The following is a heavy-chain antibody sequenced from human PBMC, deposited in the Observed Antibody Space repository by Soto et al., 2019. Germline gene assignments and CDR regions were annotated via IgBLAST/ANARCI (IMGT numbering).Heavy chain of an antibody. CDR1: GGSISSGGYY. D-gene: IGHD5-12*01. CDR3: AMGRGIVATMNLSLLFDY. J-gene: IGHJ4*02. CDR2: IYYSGST. Sequence: QVQLQESGPGLVKPSQTLSLTCTVSGGSISSGGYYWSWIRQHPGKGLEWIGYIYYSGSTYYNPFLKSRVTILVYTSKNQFSLKLSSVTAADTAVYYCAMGRGIVATMNLSLLFDYWGQGTLVTVSS. V-gene: IGHV4-31*03.